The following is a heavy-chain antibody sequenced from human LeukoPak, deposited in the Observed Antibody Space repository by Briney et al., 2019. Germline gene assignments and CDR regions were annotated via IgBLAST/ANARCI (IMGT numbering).Heavy chain of an antibody. Sequence: SETLSLTCTVSGGSISSYYWSWIRQPAGKGLEWIGRIYTSGSTNYNPSLKSRVTMSVDTSKNQFSLKLSSVTAADTAVYYCARDGYYYDSSGYYEKMYCFDYWGQGTLVTVSS. CDR2: IYTSGST. V-gene: IGHV4-4*07. CDR1: GGSISSYY. CDR3: ARDGYYYDSSGYYEKMYCFDY. J-gene: IGHJ4*02. D-gene: IGHD3-22*01.